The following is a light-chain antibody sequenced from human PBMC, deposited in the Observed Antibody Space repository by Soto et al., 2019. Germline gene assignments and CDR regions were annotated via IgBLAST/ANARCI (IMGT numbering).Light chain of an antibody. J-gene: IGKJ3*01. CDR2: GAS. CDR3: QQYNNWPFT. Sequence: IVMTQSPATLSVSPGERATLSCSASQSVSSNLAWYQQKPGQAPRLLIYGASTRATGIPARFSGSGSGTEFTLTFSSLQSEDFAVYYCQQYNNWPFTFGPGTKVDIK. V-gene: IGKV3-15*01. CDR1: QSVSSN.